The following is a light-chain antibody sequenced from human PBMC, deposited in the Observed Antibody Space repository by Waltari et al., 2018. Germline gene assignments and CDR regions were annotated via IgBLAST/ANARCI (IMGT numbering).Light chain of an antibody. V-gene: IGKV1-39*01. Sequence: DFQMTQSPSSLSASVGDRVTITCRASQYISTYLNWYQQKPGKGPKLLIYAASTLQSGVPSRFSGSGSGTDFTFTISSLQLEDFATYHCQQSYDTPRTFGQGTKVEVK. CDR3: QQSYDTPRT. CDR1: QYISTY. CDR2: AAS. J-gene: IGKJ1*01.